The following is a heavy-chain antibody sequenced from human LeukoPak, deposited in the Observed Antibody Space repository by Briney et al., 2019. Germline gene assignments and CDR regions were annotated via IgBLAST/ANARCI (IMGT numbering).Heavy chain of an antibody. CDR3: AKDSITMVRGVIPYFDY. CDR2: ISGSGGST. D-gene: IGHD3-10*01. J-gene: IGHJ4*02. V-gene: IGHV3-23*01. CDR1: GXTFNSYD. Sequence: GGSLRLSCAASGXTFNSYDMHWVRQAPGKGLEWVSAISGSGGSTYYADSVKGRFTISRDNSKNTLYLQMNSLRAEDTAVYYCAKDSITMVRGVIPYFDYWGQGTLVTVSS.